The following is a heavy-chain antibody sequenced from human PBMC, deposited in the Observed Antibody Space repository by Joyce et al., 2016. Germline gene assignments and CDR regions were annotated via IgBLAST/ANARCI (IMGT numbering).Heavy chain of an antibody. CDR2: ISSTGDT. V-gene: IGHV4-59*02. Sequence: QVHLQESGPGLVKPSETLSLTCTVSGDSVTSLFWNWIRQPPGKGLEWVAHISSTGDTKYNPSLKSRATISLDARRNQFSLKLTSVTAADTAIYYCARDGGYYFDYWGQGTLVAVSS. CDR1: GDSVTSLF. J-gene: IGHJ4*02. D-gene: IGHD3-16*01. CDR3: ARDGGYYFDY.